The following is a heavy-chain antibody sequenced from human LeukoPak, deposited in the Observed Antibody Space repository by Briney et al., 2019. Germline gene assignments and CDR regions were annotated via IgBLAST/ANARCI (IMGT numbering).Heavy chain of an antibody. V-gene: IGHV4-61*02. CDR3: ASHCSSSSCYGGEDY. CDR2: IYTSGST. D-gene: IGHD2-2*01. CDR1: GGSISSGSYY. J-gene: IGHJ4*02. Sequence: SETLSLTCTVSGGSISSGSYYWSWIRQPAGKGLEWIGRIYTSGSTNYNPSLESRVTLSVDTSKNQFSLKLSSVTAADTAVYYCASHCSSSSCYGGEDYWGQGTLVTVSS.